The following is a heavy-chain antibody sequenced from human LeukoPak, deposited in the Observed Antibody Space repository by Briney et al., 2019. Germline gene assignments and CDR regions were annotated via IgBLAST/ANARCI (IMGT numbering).Heavy chain of an antibody. Sequence: PGGSLRLSCAASGFTFSSYAMSWVRQAPGKGLEWVSAISGSGGSTYYADSVKGRFTISRDNSKNTLYLQMNSLRAEDTAVYYCAKQPYDILTGYRFDYWGQGTLVTVSS. CDR2: ISGSGGST. J-gene: IGHJ4*02. CDR3: AKQPYDILTGYRFDY. CDR1: GFTFSSYA. D-gene: IGHD3-9*01. V-gene: IGHV3-23*01.